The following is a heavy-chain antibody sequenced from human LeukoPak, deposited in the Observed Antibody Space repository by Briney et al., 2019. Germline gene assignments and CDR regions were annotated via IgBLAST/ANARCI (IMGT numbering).Heavy chain of an antibody. CDR2: INPNSGGT. J-gene: IGHJ5*02. Sequence: GASVKVSCKASGYTFTCYYIHWVRQAPGQGLEWMGKINPNSGGTNYAQKFQGRVTMTRDTSTSTAYMELNRLRSDDTAVYYCARLEDIVVVPWGQGTLVTVSS. CDR3: ARLEDIVVVP. D-gene: IGHD5-12*01. CDR1: GYTFTCYY. V-gene: IGHV1-2*02.